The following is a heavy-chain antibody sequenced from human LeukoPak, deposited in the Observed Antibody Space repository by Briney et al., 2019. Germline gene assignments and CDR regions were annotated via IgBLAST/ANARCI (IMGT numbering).Heavy chain of an antibody. CDR2: INPSSGGT. D-gene: IGHD3-10*01. CDR3: ARGGYYGSGNDFRFDP. V-gene: IGHV1-2*02. Sequence: ASVKVSCKASGYTFTGYYMHWVRQAPGQGLEWMGWINPSSGGTNYAQKFQGRVTMTRDTSISTAYMELSRLRSDDTAVYYCARGGYYGSGNDFRFDPWGQGTLVTVSS. J-gene: IGHJ5*02. CDR1: GYTFTGYY.